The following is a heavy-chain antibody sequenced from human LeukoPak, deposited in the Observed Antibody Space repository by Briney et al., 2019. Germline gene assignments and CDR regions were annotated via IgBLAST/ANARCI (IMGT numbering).Heavy chain of an antibody. J-gene: IGHJ4*02. Sequence: GGSLRLSCAASGFTFSSYGMHWARQAPGKGLEGVAVISYDGSNKYYADSVKGRFTISRDNSKNTLYLQMNSLRAEDTAVYYCAKDYSSGWPLDYWGQGTLVTVSS. CDR1: GFTFSSYG. CDR2: ISYDGSNK. D-gene: IGHD6-19*01. V-gene: IGHV3-30*18. CDR3: AKDYSSGWPLDY.